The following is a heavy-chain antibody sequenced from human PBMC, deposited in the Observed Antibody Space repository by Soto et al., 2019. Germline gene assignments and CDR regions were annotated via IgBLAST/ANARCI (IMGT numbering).Heavy chain of an antibody. D-gene: IGHD6-13*01. J-gene: IGHJ6*02. Sequence: SQTLSLTCAISGDSVSSNSAAWNWIRQSPSRGLEWLGRTYYRSKWYNDYAVSVKSRITINPDTSKNQFSLQLNSVTPEDTAVYYCARESIGYSSSWYGEGTYYHSYGMEVWGQGTTVTVSS. CDR1: GDSVSSNSAA. CDR2: TYYRSKWYN. V-gene: IGHV6-1*01. CDR3: ARESIGYSSSWYGEGTYYHSYGMEV.